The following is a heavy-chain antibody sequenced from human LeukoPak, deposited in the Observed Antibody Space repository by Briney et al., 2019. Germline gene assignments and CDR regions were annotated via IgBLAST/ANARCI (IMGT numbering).Heavy chain of an antibody. J-gene: IGHJ4*02. CDR3: ARDRAAFGVVQVGY. Sequence: GGSLRLSCAASTFTFSRYWMHWVRQAPGKGLVWVSRINSDGTNTYYADSVKGRFTISRDNTKNTLYLQMNSLRTEGTAVYYCARDRAAFGVVQVGYWGQGTLVTVSS. CDR1: TFTFSRYW. V-gene: IGHV3-74*01. D-gene: IGHD3-3*01. CDR2: INSDGTNT.